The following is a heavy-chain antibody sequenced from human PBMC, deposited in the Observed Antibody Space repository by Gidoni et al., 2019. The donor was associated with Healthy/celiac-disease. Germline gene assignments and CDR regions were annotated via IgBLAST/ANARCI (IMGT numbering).Heavy chain of an antibody. V-gene: IGHV3-33*01. CDR1: RFTFSSYG. D-gene: IGHD4-17*01. CDR3: AREQNWGTVTPLDY. J-gene: IGHJ4*02. Sequence: QVQLVESGGGLVQPGRSLSLSCAASRFTFSSYGMHWVRQAPGKGLEWVAVIWYDGSNKYYADSVKGRFTISRDNSKNTLYLQMNSLRAEDTAVYYCAREQNWGTVTPLDYWGQGTLVTVSS. CDR2: IWYDGSNK.